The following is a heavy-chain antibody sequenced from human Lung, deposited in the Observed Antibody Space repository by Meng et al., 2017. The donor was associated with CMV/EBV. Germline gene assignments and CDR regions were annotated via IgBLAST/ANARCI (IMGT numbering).Heavy chain of an antibody. CDR3: AGLCIVVVPAAICPMDV. D-gene: IGHD2-2*01. CDR2: IYYSGST. CDR1: GGSISSSSYY. Sequence: SXTVSGGSISSSSYYWGWIHQPPGKGLEWIGSIYYSGSTYYNPSLKSRVTISVDTSKNQFSLKLSSVTAADTAVYYCAGLCIVVVPAAICPMDVWGQGXTVTVSS. V-gene: IGHV4-39*01. J-gene: IGHJ6*02.